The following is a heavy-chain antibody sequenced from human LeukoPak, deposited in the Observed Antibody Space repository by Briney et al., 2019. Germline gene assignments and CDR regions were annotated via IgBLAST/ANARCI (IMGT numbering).Heavy chain of an antibody. D-gene: IGHD1-26*01. CDR1: GFTFSSYS. CDR3: TRGYSGSYSGSCYYYYYIDV. Sequence: GGSLRLSSAASGFTFSSYSMHWVPQAQGKGLEGVAFIWYGGSNKYYADSGRGRFTISRDNSKNTLYLQMNSLRAEDTAVYYCTRGYSGSYSGSCYYYYYIDVWGKGTTVTVSS. V-gene: IGHV3-30*02. CDR2: IWYGGSNK. J-gene: IGHJ6*03.